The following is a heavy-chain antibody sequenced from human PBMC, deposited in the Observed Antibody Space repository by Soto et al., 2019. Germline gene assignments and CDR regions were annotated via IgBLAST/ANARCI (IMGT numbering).Heavy chain of an antibody. V-gene: IGHV1-18*01. CDR3: AILCYYGDYPYYFDY. CDR2: ISAYNGNT. J-gene: IGHJ4*01. CDR1: GYTFTSYG. D-gene: IGHD4-17*01. Sequence: GAPVKVSCKGSGYTFTSYGISWVRQAPGQGLEWMGWISAYNGNTNYAQKLQGRVTMTTDTSTSTAYMEVRSLISDATAVYYCAILCYYGDYPYYFDYSGRGTLVTVSS.